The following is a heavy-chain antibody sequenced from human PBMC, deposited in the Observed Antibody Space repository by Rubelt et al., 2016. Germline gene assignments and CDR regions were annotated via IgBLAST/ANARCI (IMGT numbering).Heavy chain of an antibody. V-gene: IGHV3-11*05. Sequence: GRFTISRDNAKNSLYLQMNSLRAEDTAVYYCARASGMTISGVVIMGGPRYYFDYWGQGTLVTVSS. CDR3: ARASGMTISGVVIMGGPRYYFDY. D-gene: IGHD3-3*01. J-gene: IGHJ4*02.